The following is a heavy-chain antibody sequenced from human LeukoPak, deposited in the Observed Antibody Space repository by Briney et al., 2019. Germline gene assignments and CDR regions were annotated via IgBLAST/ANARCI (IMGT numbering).Heavy chain of an antibody. J-gene: IGHJ4*02. V-gene: IGHV4-39*01. CDR1: GGSISSSSYY. D-gene: IGHD4-17*01. Sequence: KPSETLSLTCTVSGGSISSSSYYWGWIRQPPGKGLEWIGNIYYSGSTYYNPSLKSRVTISVDTSKNQFSLKLSSVTAADTAVYYCATLSDYGDYYFDYWGQGTLVTVSS. CDR3: ATLSDYGDYYFDY. CDR2: IYYSGST.